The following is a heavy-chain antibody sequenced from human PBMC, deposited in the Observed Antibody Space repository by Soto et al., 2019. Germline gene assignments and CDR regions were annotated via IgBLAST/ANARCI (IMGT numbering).Heavy chain of an antibody. CDR3: AKDYGSSRYFFDY. V-gene: IGHV3-23*01. D-gene: IGHD6-19*01. CDR1: GFTFINYA. Sequence: GGSLRLSCAASGFTFINYAMSWVRQAPGEGLEWVSTTSGNGANTHYADSVKGRFSISRDNSKNTLYIQMNSLRAEDTAVYYCAKDYGSSRYFFDYWGQGALVTVSS. J-gene: IGHJ4*02. CDR2: TSGNGANT.